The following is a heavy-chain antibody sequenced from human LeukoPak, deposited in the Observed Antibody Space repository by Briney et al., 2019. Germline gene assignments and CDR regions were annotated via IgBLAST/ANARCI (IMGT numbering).Heavy chain of an antibody. Sequence: GASVKVSCKPSEYIFTDDYMHWVRQTPGQGLEWMGWINPNSGGTRYPQKLQGRVTMTTDTSTSTAYMELRSLRSDDTAVYYCARDHGSSWYSEPLNYWGQGTLVTVSS. J-gene: IGHJ4*02. CDR2: INPNSGGT. D-gene: IGHD6-13*01. V-gene: IGHV1-2*02. CDR1: EYIFTDDY. CDR3: ARDHGSSWYSEPLNY.